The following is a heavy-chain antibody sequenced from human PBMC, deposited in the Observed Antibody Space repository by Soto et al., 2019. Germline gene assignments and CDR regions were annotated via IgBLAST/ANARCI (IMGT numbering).Heavy chain of an antibody. V-gene: IGHV6-1*01. CDR3: VREGYYFDY. CDR1: GDSVSSNSVA. CDR2: TYYRSKWKN. Sequence: SQTLSLTCAISGDSVSSNSVAWTWIRQSPSSGLEWLGRTYYRSKWKNDYAESVKSRITINPDTSKNQFSLQLNSVTPEDTAVYYCVREGYYFDYWGQGILVTVSS. J-gene: IGHJ4*02.